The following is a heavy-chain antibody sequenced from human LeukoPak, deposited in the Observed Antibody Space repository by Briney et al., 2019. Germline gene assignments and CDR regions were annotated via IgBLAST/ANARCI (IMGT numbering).Heavy chain of an antibody. CDR1: GGSISGHY. V-gene: IGHV4-59*11. J-gene: IGHJ6*03. CDR3: ARGSRRGVPYPKEGDHYYMDV. CDR2: IYDSGST. Sequence: SETLSLSCIVSGGSISGHYWSWIRQPPGKGLECLGYIYDSGSTNYNPSLKSRVTISMGTSRNQFSLRLTSVTAADTAVYFCARGSRRGVPYPKEGDHYYMDVWGKGTTVIVS. D-gene: IGHD2-2*01.